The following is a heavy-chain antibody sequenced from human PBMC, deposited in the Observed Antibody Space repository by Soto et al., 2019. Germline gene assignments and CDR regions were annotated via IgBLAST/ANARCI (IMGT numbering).Heavy chain of an antibody. CDR2: IYYSGST. Sequence: SETLSLTCTVSGGSSSSSSCYWGWIRQPLGKGLEWIGSIYYSGSTYYNPSLKSRVTISVDTSKNQFSLKLSSVTAADTAVYYCARPQGRVKVTRDYYGMDVWGQGTTVTVSS. CDR1: GGSSSSSSCY. CDR3: ARPQGRVKVTRDYYGMDV. V-gene: IGHV4-39*01. D-gene: IGHD3-10*01. J-gene: IGHJ6*02.